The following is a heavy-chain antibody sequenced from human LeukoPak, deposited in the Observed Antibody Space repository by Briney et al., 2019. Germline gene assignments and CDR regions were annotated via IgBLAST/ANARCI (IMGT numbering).Heavy chain of an antibody. CDR2: ISYDGRNE. Sequence: GGSLRLSCAASGFTFSSYVMHWVRQAPGKGLEGVAIISYDGRNEYYADSVKGRFTISRDNSKNTLYLQMNSLRAEDTAVYYCARTGGSQGGNYWGQGTLVTVSP. D-gene: IGHD1-26*01. V-gene: IGHV3-30*07. CDR3: ARTGGSQGGNY. CDR1: GFTFSSYV. J-gene: IGHJ4*02.